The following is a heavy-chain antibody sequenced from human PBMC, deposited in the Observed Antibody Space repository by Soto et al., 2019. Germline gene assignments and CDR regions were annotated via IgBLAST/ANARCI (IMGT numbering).Heavy chain of an antibody. CDR1: GFAFSSYG. Sequence: QVQLVESGGGVVQPGRYLRLSCAASGFAFSSYGMHWVLQAPGKGLERVAVIWFDGSIKYYGDSEKGRFTISRDNSKKTFYLKMNSLRGEDTAVYYCARGIAGARTGVEYWSKGTLFTVSS. D-gene: IGHD6-13*01. CDR2: IWFDGSIK. CDR3: ARGIAGARTGVEY. V-gene: IGHV3-33*01. J-gene: IGHJ4*02.